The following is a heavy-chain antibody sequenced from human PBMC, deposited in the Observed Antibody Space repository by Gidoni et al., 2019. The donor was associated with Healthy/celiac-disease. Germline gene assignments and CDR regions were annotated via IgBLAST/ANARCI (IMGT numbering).Heavy chain of an antibody. CDR2: ISWNSGSI. Sequence: EVQLVESGGGLVQPGRSLRLSCAASGFTFDDYAMHWVRQAPGKGLEWVSGISWNSGSIGYADSVKGRFTISRDNAKNSLYLQMNSLRAEDTALYYCAKDSDSYEYYYYYGMDVWGQGTTVTVSS. CDR3: AKDSDSYEYYYYYGMDV. J-gene: IGHJ6*02. V-gene: IGHV3-9*01. CDR1: GFTFDDYA. D-gene: IGHD5-18*01.